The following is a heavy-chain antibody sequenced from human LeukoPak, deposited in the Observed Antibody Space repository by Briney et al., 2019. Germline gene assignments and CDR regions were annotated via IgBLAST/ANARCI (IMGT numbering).Heavy chain of an antibody. Sequence: PGGSLRLSCAASGFTFSNAWMNWVRQAPGKGLEWISYINENSGLIYYADSVKGRFTISRDNAKNSLYLQMNSLRAEDTAVYYCARGMSSGSRYGFDPWGQGNLVTVSS. J-gene: IGHJ5*02. CDR2: INENSGLI. V-gene: IGHV3-48*01. CDR3: ARGMSSGSRYGFDP. CDR1: GFTFSNAW. D-gene: IGHD6-19*01.